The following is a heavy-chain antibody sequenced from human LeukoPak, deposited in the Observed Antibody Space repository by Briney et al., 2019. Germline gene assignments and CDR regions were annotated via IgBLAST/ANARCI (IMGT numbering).Heavy chain of an antibody. CDR2: TYYRSKWYY. CDR1: GDSVSSNSAA. J-gene: IGHJ4*02. D-gene: IGHD1-26*01. CDR3: ARDPVGGSTIFDY. V-gene: IGHV6-1*01. Sequence: SQTLSLTCAISGDSVSSNSAAWNWIRQSPSRGLEWLGRTYYRSKWYYDYAVAVKSQISINPDTSKNQFSLQLSSVTPEDTAVYYCARDPVGGSTIFDYWGQGTLDTVSS.